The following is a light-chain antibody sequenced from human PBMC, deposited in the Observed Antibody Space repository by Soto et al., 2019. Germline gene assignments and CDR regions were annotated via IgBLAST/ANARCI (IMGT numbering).Light chain of an antibody. Sequence: EIVMTQSPATLSVSPGERATLSCRASQSVSSNLAWYQQKPGQAPRLLIYGASTRATGIPARFSGSGSGTEFTLTISSLQSEDFAVYYCQQYNNWPSRKFGQGTKVEIK. CDR1: QSVSSN. CDR2: GAS. V-gene: IGKV3-15*01. J-gene: IGKJ1*01. CDR3: QQYNNWPSRK.